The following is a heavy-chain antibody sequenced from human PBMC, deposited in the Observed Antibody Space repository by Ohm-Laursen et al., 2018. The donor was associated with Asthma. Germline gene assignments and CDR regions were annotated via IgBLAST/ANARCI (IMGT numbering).Heavy chain of an antibody. V-gene: IGHV4-59*01. CDR3: ARLVGATNSFGMDV. Sequence: GTLSLTCTVSGGSISTYYWSWIRQPPGKGLEWIGYIYFSGSTNYNPSLKSRVTISVDTSKNQISLKLTAVTAADTAVYYCARLVGATNSFGMDVWGQGTTVTVSS. J-gene: IGHJ6*02. CDR2: IYFSGST. CDR1: GGSISTYY. D-gene: IGHD1-26*01.